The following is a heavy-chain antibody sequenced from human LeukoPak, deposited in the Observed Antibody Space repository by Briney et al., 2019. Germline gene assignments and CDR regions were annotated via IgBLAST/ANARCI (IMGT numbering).Heavy chain of an antibody. Sequence: KTSQTLSLTCAVSGGSISSGGYSWSWIRQPPGKGLEWIGYIYHSGSTYYNPSLKSRVTISVDRSKNQFSLKLSSVTAADTAVYYCAREVVGATLFDYWGQGTLVTVSS. CDR1: GGSISSGGYS. V-gene: IGHV4-30-2*01. D-gene: IGHD1-26*01. CDR3: AREVVGATLFDY. J-gene: IGHJ4*02. CDR2: IYHSGST.